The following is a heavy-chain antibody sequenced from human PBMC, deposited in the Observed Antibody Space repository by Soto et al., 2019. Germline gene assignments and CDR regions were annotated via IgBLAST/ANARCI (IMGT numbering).Heavy chain of an antibody. CDR1: GFSFTTDGMG. CDR2: IYLDDDK. J-gene: IGHJ4*02. CDR3: AHLWLSASGTRYYFDY. V-gene: IGHV2-5*02. D-gene: IGHD6-13*01. Sequence: QITLKESGPTLVKTTQTLTLTCTFSGFSFTTDGMGVGWIRQPPGKALEWLALIYLDDDKRYSPSLKSRLTITKDASRNQVVRTLTNMDPADTATYYCAHLWLSASGTRYYFDYWGQGTLVTVSS.